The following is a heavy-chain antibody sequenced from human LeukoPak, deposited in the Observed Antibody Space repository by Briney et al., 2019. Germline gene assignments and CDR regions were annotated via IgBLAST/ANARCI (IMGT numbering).Heavy chain of an antibody. CDR2: ISVSDDST. J-gene: IGHJ4*02. CDR3: ARDRYCVSTNCPYDF. V-gene: IGHV3-23*01. D-gene: IGHD2-2*01. CDR1: GFTTSDYT. Sequence: PGGSRRLSCAASGFTTSDYTMNWVRQSPGKGLEWVSGISVSDDSTYYADSVKGRFTISRDKSNNMLHLQMNSLRAEDTAVYYCARDRYCVSTNCPYDFWGQGTPVTVSS.